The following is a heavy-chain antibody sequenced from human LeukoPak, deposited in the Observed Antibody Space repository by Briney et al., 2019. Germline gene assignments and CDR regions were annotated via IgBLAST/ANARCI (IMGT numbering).Heavy chain of an antibody. J-gene: IGHJ5*02. CDR1: GYTFTGYY. V-gene: IGHV1-2*02. Sequence: GASVKVSCKASGYTFTGYYMHWVRQAPGQGLEWMGWINPNSGGTNYAQKFQGRVAMTRDTSVTTAYMELSSLITDDTAIYYCARIGCVGAICHGWFDPWGQGTLVTVSS. CDR2: INPNSGGT. D-gene: IGHD2-15*01. CDR3: ARIGCVGAICHGWFDP.